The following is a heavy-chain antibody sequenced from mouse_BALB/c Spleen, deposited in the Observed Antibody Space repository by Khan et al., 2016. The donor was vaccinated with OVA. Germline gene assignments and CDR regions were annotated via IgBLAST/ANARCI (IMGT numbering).Heavy chain of an antibody. CDR1: GYSITSGYS. J-gene: IGHJ3*01. CDR3: AGFYYCGSSFSY. D-gene: IGHD1-1*01. CDR2: IHYSGST. Sequence: EVQLQESGPDLVKPSQSLSLTCTVTGYSITSGYSWHWIRQFPGNRLEWMAYIHYSGSTNYNPSLKSRISITRDTSKNQFFLQLNSVNPEDTATSYCAGFYYCGSSFSYWGQGTLVTVSA. V-gene: IGHV3-1*02.